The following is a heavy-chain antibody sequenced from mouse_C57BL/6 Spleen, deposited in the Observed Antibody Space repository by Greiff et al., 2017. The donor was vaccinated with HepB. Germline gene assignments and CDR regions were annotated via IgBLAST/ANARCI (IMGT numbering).Heavy chain of an antibody. CDR1: GYTFTSYW. V-gene: IGHV14-3*01. CDR2: IDPANGNT. D-gene: IGHD2-1*01. CDR3: ASNYPGEGYFDV. J-gene: IGHJ1*03. Sequence: VQLQQPGAELVMPGASVKLSCKASGYTFTSYWMHWVKQRPEQGLEWIGRIDPANGNTKYAPRFQGKATITADTSSNTAYLQLSSLTSEDTAIYYCASNYPGEGYFDVWGTGTTVTVSS.